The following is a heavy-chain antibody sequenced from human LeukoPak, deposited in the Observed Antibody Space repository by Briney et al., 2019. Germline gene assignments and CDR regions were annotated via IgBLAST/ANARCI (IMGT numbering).Heavy chain of an antibody. V-gene: IGHV4-59*01. J-gene: IGHJ3*01. D-gene: IGHD2-15*01. CDR1: GGSISSYY. Sequence: PSETLSLTCTVSGGSISSYYWSWIRQPPGKGLEWIGYVYGSGTTIYNPSLERRVTISVDKSKNQFSLKLTSLSAADTAVYYCARDRGGAVGLWDWGQGTMVTVSS. CDR3: ARDRGGAVGLWD. CDR2: VYGSGTT.